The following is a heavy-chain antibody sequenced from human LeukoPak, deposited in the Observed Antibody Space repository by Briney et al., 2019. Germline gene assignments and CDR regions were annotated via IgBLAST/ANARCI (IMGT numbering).Heavy chain of an antibody. CDR2: IYSGGST. CDR1: GLTVSSNY. V-gene: IGHV3-53*01. D-gene: IGHD5-24*01. Sequence: GGSLRLSCAASGLTVSSNYMSWVRQAPGKGLEWVSVIYSGGSTYYAGSVKGRFTISRDNSKNTLYLQMNSLRAEDTAVYYCARGGGKMATIFDYWGQGTLVTVSS. CDR3: ARGGGKMATIFDY. J-gene: IGHJ4*02.